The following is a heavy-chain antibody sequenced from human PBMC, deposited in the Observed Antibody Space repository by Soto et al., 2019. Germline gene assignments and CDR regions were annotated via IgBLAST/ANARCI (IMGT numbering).Heavy chain of an antibody. CDR2: ISGSGGST. CDR3: AKTEGIAVAGTSYYYYGMDV. V-gene: IGHV3-23*01. CDR1: GFTFSSYA. Sequence: GGSLRLSCAASGFTFSSYAMSCVRQAPGKGLEWVSAISGSGGSTYYADSVKGRFTISRDNSKNTLYLQMNSLRAEDTAVYYCAKTEGIAVAGTSYYYYGMDVWGQGTTVTVSS. D-gene: IGHD6-19*01. J-gene: IGHJ6*02.